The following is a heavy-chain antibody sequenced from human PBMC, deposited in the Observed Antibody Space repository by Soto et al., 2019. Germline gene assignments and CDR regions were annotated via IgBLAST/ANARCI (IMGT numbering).Heavy chain of an antibody. Sequence: ASVKVSCKASGYTFTSYYMHWVRQAPGQGLEWMGIINPSGGSTSYAQKFQGRVTMTRDTSTSTVYMELSSLRSEDTAVYYCARGARYYYDSSGYYSPKYYYYYGMDVWGQGTTVTVSS. CDR1: GYTFTSYY. J-gene: IGHJ6*02. V-gene: IGHV1-46*01. CDR2: INPSGGST. D-gene: IGHD3-22*01. CDR3: ARGARYYYDSSGYYSPKYYYYYGMDV.